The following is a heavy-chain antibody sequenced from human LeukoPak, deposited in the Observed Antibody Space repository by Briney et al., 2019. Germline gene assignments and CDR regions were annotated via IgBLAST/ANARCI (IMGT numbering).Heavy chain of an antibody. CDR2: IIPIFCRA. CDR3: STGDYGTLYGAYAQDY. V-gene: IGHV1-69*05. J-gene: IGHJ4*02. D-gene: IGHD4-17*01. Sequence: GSSVKVSCKASGDTFSSYAISWVRQAPGQGLEWMGRIIPIFCRANYAQKFQGRVTITTDESTSTAYMEQRSLRSEDTAVYYCSTGDYGTLYGAYAQDYWGQGTLVTVSS. CDR1: GDTFSSYA.